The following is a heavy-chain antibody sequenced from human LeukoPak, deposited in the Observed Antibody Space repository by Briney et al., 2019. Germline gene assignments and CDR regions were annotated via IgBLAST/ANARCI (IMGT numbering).Heavy chain of an antibody. CDR2: IYSGGGT. CDR1: GCIVSTNY. Sequence: GGSLRQSSAASGCIVSTNYWIWVGQAPGKGLEWVSVIYSGGGTFNPDSVKGRFTISRDNSKNTVYLQMSSLRAEDTAVYYCAKGGSTLYYYMDVWGKGTTVTVSS. J-gene: IGHJ6*03. V-gene: IGHV3-53*01. CDR3: AKGGSTLYYYMDV. D-gene: IGHD2-8*01.